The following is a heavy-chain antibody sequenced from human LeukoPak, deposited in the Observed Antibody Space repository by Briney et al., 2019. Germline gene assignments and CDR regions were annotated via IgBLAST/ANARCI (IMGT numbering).Heavy chain of an antibody. CDR1: GYTFTSYD. V-gene: IGHV1-8*01. D-gene: IGHD7-27*01. CDR2: MNPNSGNT. J-gene: IGHJ4*02. CDR3: AKNIAPTGEFDS. Sequence: ASVKVSCKASGYTFTSYDVNWFRQATGQGLEWMGWMNPNSGNTGYAQKFQGRVSLTRDTSISTAYLELISLRSEDTAVYYCAKNIAPTGEFDSWGQGTLVTVSS.